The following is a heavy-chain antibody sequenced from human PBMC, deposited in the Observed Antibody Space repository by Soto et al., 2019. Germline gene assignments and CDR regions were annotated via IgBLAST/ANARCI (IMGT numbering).Heavy chain of an antibody. J-gene: IGHJ6*03. CDR3: ARGPYYDLIWNYYYMDV. CDR1: GGSISGHY. V-gene: IGHV4-59*08. Sequence: QVQLQESGPGLVKPSETLSLSCSVSGGSISGHYWSWVRQTPGKGLEWIGYMYYSGSTNYNPSLKSRVTISVDTSTNHFSLRLTSVTAADTAVYYCARGPYYDLIWNYYYMDVWGKGTTVPVSS. D-gene: IGHD3-16*01. CDR2: MYYSGST.